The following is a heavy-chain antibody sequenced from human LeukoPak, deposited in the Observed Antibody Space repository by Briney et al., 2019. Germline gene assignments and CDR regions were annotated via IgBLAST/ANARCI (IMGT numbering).Heavy chain of an antibody. CDR1: GYTFTGYF. V-gene: IGHV1-2*06. CDR2: INPNSGGT. CDR3: ARDLSSTSNWELDY. J-gene: IGHJ4*02. Sequence: ASVKVSCKASGYTFTGYFMHWVRQAPGQGLEWMGRINPNSGGTNYAQNFQGRVTMTRDTSISTAYMDLSRLKSDDTAVYYCARDLSSTSNWELDYWGQGTLVTVSS. D-gene: IGHD1-26*01.